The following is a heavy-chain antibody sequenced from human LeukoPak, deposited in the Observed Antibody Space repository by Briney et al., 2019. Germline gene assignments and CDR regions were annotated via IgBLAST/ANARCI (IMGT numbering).Heavy chain of an antibody. CDR3: ARDRRNMYYYDSSGYTPNHDY. D-gene: IGHD3-22*01. Sequence: ASVKVSCKASGYTFTSYGISWVRQAPGQGLEWMGWISAYNGNTNYAQELQGRVTMTTDTSTSTAYMELRSLRSDDTAVYYCARDRRNMYYYDSSGYTPNHDYWGQGTLVTVSS. V-gene: IGHV1-18*01. CDR1: GYTFTSYG. CDR2: ISAYNGNT. J-gene: IGHJ4*02.